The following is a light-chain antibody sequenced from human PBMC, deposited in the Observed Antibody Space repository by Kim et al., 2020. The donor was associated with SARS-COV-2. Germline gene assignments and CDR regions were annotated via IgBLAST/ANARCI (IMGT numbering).Light chain of an antibody. CDR2: TAS. CDR1: QDISRY. CDR3: QQSSSAPRT. Sequence: DIQMTQSPSSLSASVGDRVTITCRASQDISRYLNWYQQKPGKAPKLLIYTASSLQSGVPSRFTGSGSETDFTLTITSLQPEDCATYYCQQSSSAPRTFGQGTQVDIK. J-gene: IGKJ1*01. V-gene: IGKV1-39*01.